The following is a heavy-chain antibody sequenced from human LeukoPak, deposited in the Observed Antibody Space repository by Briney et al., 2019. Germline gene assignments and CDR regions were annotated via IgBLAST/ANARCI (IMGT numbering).Heavy chain of an antibody. V-gene: IGHV3-23*01. D-gene: IGHD2-15*01. CDR1: GFTFSSYA. Sequence: SGGSLRLSCAASGFTFSSYAMSWVCQAPGKGLEWVSAISGSGGSTYYADSVKGRFTISRDNSKNTLYLQMNSLRAEDTAVYYCAKDRKVVPVGDVWGQGTTVTVSS. CDR3: AKDRKVVPVGDV. J-gene: IGHJ6*02. CDR2: ISGSGGST.